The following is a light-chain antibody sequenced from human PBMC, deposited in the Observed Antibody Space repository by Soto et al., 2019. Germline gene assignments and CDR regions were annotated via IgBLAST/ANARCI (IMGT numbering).Light chain of an antibody. V-gene: IGKV3-11*01. CDR2: DAS. Sequence: EIVLTQFPATLSLSPGERATLSCRASQSVSTYVAWYQQKSGQAPRLLIYDASNRATGIPARFSGGGSGTDFTLTISNLEPEDFAVYFCQQRSNWLSTFGGGTKVEIK. CDR1: QSVSTY. J-gene: IGKJ4*01. CDR3: QQRSNWLST.